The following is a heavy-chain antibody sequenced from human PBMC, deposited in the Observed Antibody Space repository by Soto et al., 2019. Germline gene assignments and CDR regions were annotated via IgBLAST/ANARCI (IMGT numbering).Heavy chain of an antibody. CDR1: GFTFSSYA. CDR2: ISGSGGST. D-gene: IGHD5-12*01. V-gene: IGHV3-23*01. J-gene: IGHJ6*02. CDR3: AKATHFSDYYYYYGMDV. Sequence: GSLRLSCAASGFTFSSYAMSWVRQAPGKGLEWVSAISGSGGSTYYADSVKGRFTISRDNSKNTLYLQMNSLRAEDTAVYYCAKATHFSDYYYYYGMDVWGQGTTVTVSS.